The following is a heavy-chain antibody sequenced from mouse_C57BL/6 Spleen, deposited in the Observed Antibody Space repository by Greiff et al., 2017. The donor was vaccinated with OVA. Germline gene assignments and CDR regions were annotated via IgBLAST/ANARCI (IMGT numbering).Heavy chain of an antibody. CDR3: ARSGSYVWYFDV. Sequence: QVQLQQSGPALVKPGASVKISCKASGYSFTSYYIHWVKHRHGQGIEWIGWIYPGSGNTKYNEKFTGKATLTADTSSSTAYMQLSSLTSEDSAVYYCARSGSYVWYFDVWGTGTTVTVSS. CDR2: IYPGSGNT. D-gene: IGHD1-1*02. J-gene: IGHJ1*03. CDR1: GYSFTSYY. V-gene: IGHV1-66*01.